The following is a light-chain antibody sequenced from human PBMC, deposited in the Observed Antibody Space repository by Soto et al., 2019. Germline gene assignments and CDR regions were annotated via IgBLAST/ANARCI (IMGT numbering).Light chain of an antibody. CDR3: QVWDKTTDDYV. J-gene: IGLJ1*01. V-gene: IGLV1-51*01. CDR1: SSNIGGNS. Sequence: QCVRKKPPSGYAAAGQEGTISCSGSSSNIGGNSVSWYQQLPGTAPKLLIYDDNKRPSGIPDRFSGSNSGNTATLTISRVEAGDEADYYCQVWDKTTDDYVFGTGTKVTVL. CDR2: DDN.